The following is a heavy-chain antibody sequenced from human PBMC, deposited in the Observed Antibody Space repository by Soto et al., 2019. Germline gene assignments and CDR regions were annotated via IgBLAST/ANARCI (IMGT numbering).Heavy chain of an antibody. J-gene: IGHJ6*02. D-gene: IGHD6-13*01. CDR2: MYYSGST. CDR3: ARLGKLYGSTYYFGMDV. Sequence: PSETLSVTCTVSVASVSSTSYYWGWILQPPGKGLEWIGCMYYSGSTYYNPSLKSRVTMSVDTSKNQFSLKLSSVTAADTAMYYCARLGKLYGSTYYFGMDVWGQGTTVTVSS. V-gene: IGHV4-39*01. CDR1: VASVSSTSYY.